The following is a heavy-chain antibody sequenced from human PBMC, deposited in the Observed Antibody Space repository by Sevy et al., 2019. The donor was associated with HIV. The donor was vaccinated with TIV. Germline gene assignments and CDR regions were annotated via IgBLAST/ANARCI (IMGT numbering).Heavy chain of an antibody. CDR3: ASEVQYCSGGSCYTVEYFQD. Sequence: GGSLRLSCAASGFTFSSSGMHWVRQAPGKGLEWVAVIWYDGSNIYYADSVKGRFTISRDNTKNTLYLQMNSLRVEDTAVYYRASEVQYCSGGSCYTVEYFQDWGQGTLVTVSS. D-gene: IGHD2-15*01. CDR2: IWYDGSNI. J-gene: IGHJ1*01. CDR1: GFTFSSSG. V-gene: IGHV3-33*08.